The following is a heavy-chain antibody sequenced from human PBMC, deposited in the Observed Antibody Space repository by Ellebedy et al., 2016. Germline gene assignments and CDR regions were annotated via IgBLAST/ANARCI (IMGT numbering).Heavy chain of an antibody. CDR1: GFSFNKDY. J-gene: IGHJ4*02. V-gene: IGHV3-66*01. D-gene: IGHD1-14*01. CDR3: ARGNEIPGPEPLDN. CDR2: LYSGGTI. Sequence: GESLKISCVASGFSFNKDYMSWVRQAPGKGLEWVATLYSGGTILYADSVKGRFTISRDNSKNTLYLQMNNLRAEDTALYYCARGNEIPGPEPLDNWGQGTLVTVSS.